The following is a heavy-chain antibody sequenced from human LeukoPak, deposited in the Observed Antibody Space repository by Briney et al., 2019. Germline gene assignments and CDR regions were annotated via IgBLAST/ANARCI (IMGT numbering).Heavy chain of an antibody. V-gene: IGHV3-49*03. D-gene: IGHD4-23*01. CDR3: TRGQTVVSAKYYFDR. CDR1: GFTFGDYS. J-gene: IGHJ4*02. CDR2: ARSKAYGETT. Sequence: GGSLRLSCTTSGFTFGDYSINWIRQAPGKGLEWLALARSKAYGETTQYAASVTGRFSVSRDDSRSTAYLLMNSLRTEDTAFYFCTRGQTVVSAKYYFDRWDQGTLVTVSS.